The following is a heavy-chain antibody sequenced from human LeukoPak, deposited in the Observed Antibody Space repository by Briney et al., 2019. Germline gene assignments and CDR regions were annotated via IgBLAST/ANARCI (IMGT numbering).Heavy chain of an antibody. CDR3: ARAPDYYDSSGVADY. V-gene: IGHV1-18*01. D-gene: IGHD3-22*01. CDR1: GYTFTSYG. CDR2: ISAYNGNT. J-gene: IGHJ4*02. Sequence: GASVKVSCKASGYTFTSYGISWVRQAPGQGLEWMGWISAYNGNTNYAQKLQGRVTMTTDTSTSTAYMELRSLRSDDTAVYYCARAPDYYDSSGVADYWGQGTLVTVSS.